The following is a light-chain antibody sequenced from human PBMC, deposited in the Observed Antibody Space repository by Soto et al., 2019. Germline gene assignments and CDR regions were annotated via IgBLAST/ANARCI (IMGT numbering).Light chain of an antibody. CDR3: QHYVPPPPLS. CDR2: DAS. V-gene: IGKV1-33*01. CDR1: QDIKNY. J-gene: IGKJ4*01. Sequence: DIQMTQSPSSLSASVGDRVTITCQASQDIKNYLNWYQQKPGKAPNLLIYDASNLKTGVPSRFSGSGSGTHFTFPITTLQPKDMATYNCQHYVPPPPLSSGGGPKVEIK.